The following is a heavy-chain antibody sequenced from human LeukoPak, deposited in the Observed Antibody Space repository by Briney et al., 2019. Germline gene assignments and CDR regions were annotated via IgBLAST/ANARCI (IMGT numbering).Heavy chain of an antibody. V-gene: IGHV3-15*01. CDR3: TTDLGGYYDSSGYRRRGLTDYFDY. CDR1: GFTFSGYT. Sequence: PGGSLRLSCAASGFTFSGYTMHWVRQAPGKGLEWVGRIKSKTDGGTTDYAAPVKGRFTISRDDSKNTLYLQMNSLKTEDTAVYYCTTDLGGYYDSSGYRRRGLTDYFDYWGQGTLVTVSS. CDR2: IKSKTDGGTT. J-gene: IGHJ4*02. D-gene: IGHD3-22*01.